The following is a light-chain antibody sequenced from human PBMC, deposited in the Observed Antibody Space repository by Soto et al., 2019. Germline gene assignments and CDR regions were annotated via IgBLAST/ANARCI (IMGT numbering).Light chain of an antibody. V-gene: IGKV3D-15*01. CDR3: QQHNNWLPIT. Sequence: EIGMTQYPATLSGSLGERATLSCRASTSVSSSLAWYQQRPGQTPRLLIYVTSTMATGRPARFSGSGSGTEFTLTISSLQSEDFAVYYCQQHNNWLPITFGHGTRLEI. CDR1: TSVSSS. CDR2: VTS. J-gene: IGKJ5*01.